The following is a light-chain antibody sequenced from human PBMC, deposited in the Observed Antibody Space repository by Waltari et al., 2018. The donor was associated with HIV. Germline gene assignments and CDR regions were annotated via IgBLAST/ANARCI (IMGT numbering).Light chain of an antibody. Sequence: QTVVTQEPSFSVSPGGTVTLTFGLSSGSVSTSYYHSWSQQTPGQAPRTLIYSTNTRASGVPDRVSGSILGNKAALTITGAQADDESDYYCVLYMGSGIWVFGGGTKLTVL. CDR1: SGSVSTSYY. V-gene: IGLV8-61*01. CDR2: STN. CDR3: VLYMGSGIWV. J-gene: IGLJ3*02.